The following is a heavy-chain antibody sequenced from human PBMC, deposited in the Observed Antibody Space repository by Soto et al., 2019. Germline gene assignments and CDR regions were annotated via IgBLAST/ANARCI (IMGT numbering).Heavy chain of an antibody. Sequence: SETLSLTCTVSGGSISSSSDYWGWIRQPPGKGLEWIGSIYYSGSTYYNPSLKSRVTISVDTSKKQFSLKLSSVTAADTAVYYCARDHPHSYGVYYFDYWGQGTPVTVSS. CDR3: ARDHPHSYGVYYFDY. CDR2: IYYSGST. D-gene: IGHD5-18*01. V-gene: IGHV4-39*02. J-gene: IGHJ4*02. CDR1: GGSISSSSDY.